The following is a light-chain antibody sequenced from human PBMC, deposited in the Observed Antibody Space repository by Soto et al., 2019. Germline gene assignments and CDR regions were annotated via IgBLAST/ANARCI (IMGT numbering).Light chain of an antibody. CDR3: QQYGSSPM. CDR1: QSVSSNY. CDR2: DVS. Sequence: EIVLTQSPGTLSLSPGERATLSCRSSQSVSSNYLAGYQQKPDQASRLVIYDVSGRPTGIPDRFSGSGSGTDFTLTISRREPEDFAGYYCQQYGSSPMFGQGTKVEIK. V-gene: IGKV3-20*01. J-gene: IGKJ1*01.